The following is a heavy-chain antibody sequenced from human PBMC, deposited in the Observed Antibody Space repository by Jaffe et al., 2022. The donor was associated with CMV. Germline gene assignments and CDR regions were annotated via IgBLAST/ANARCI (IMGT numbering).Heavy chain of an antibody. CDR2: IYYSGST. CDR1: GGSISSYY. D-gene: IGHD2-15*01. CDR3: ARGGGYCSGGSCYVLYGMDV. V-gene: IGHV4-59*01. J-gene: IGHJ6*02. Sequence: QVQLQESGPGLVKPSETLSLTCTVSGGSISSYYWSWIRQPPGKGLEWIGYIYYSGSTNYNPSLKSRVTISVDTSKNQFSLKLSSVTAADTAVYYCARGGGYCSGGSCYVLYGMDVWGQGTTVTVSS.